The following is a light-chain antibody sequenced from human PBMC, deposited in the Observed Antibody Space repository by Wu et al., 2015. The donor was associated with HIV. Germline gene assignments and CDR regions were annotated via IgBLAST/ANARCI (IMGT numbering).Light chain of an antibody. CDR1: QNIYSW. J-gene: IGKJ1*01. V-gene: IGKV1-5*03. Sequence: DIQMTQSPSTLSASLGDRVTITCRASQNIYSWLAWYQHKPGNAPNVLISKASTLESGVPSRFSGSGSGTEYTLTINNLQPDDFATYFCQQYHIFWTFGQGTKVEMK. CDR2: KAS. CDR3: QQYHIFWT.